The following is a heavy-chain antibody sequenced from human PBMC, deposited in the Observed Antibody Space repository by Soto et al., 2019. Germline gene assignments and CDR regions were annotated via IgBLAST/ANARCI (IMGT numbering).Heavy chain of an antibody. CDR2: IWYDGSLK. J-gene: IGHJ6*02. CDR1: GFSFSTSG. CDR3: VRARGTCSSSSCQFYYYGMDV. V-gene: IGHV3-33*01. Sequence: GSLILSCAASGFSFSTSGMHWVRQAAGKGLEWVGLIWYDGSLKYYADSVKGRFSISRDNSNKTLYLQMNSLRDEDTAVYYCVRARGTCSSSSCQFYYYGMDVWGQGTTVTVSS. D-gene: IGHD2-2*01.